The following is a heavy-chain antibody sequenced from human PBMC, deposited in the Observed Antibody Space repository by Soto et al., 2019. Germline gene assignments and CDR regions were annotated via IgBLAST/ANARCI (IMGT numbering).Heavy chain of an antibody. CDR2: IIPILGIA. CDR1: GGTFSSYT. J-gene: IGHJ6*03. D-gene: IGHD3-10*01. Sequence: QVQLVQSGAEVKKPGSSVKVSCKASGGTFSSYTISWVRQAPGPGLEWMGRIIPILGIANYAQKFQGRVTITADKSTSTAYMELISLRSEDTAVYYCARWLRFGVYYYMDVWGKGTTVTVSS. V-gene: IGHV1-69*02. CDR3: ARWLRFGVYYYMDV.